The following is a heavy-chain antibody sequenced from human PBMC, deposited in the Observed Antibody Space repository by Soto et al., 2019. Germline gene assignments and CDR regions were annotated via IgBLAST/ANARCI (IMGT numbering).Heavy chain of an antibody. Sequence: PSETLSRTCTVSGGSISPYYWSWIRQPPGKGLEWIGYIYYSGTTNYNPSLRSRVTISLDTSKNQFSLKLSSVTAADTAVYYCARHGVAGGYYYYGMDIWGQGTTVTVSS. V-gene: IGHV4-59*08. CDR2: IYYSGTT. D-gene: IGHD6-19*01. CDR3: ARHGVAGGYYYYGMDI. CDR1: GGSISPYY. J-gene: IGHJ6*02.